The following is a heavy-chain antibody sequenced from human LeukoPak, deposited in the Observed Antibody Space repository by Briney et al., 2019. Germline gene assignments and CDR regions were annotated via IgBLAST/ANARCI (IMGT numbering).Heavy chain of an antibody. CDR3: ARLMTSAWYFDW. J-gene: IGHJ4*02. Sequence: PSETLSLTCAVYGGSFSGYYWGWIRQPPGKGLEWIGTIYYSGSTYYNPSLKSRVSMSVDTSKSQFSLNLRSVTAADTSVYYCARLMTSAWYFDWWGQGTLVTVSS. CDR2: IYYSGST. CDR1: GGSFSGYY. V-gene: IGHV4-34*01. D-gene: IGHD6-19*01.